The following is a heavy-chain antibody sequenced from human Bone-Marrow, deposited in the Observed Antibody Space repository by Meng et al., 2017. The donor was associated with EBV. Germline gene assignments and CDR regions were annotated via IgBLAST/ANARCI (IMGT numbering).Heavy chain of an antibody. CDR3: ARDLSGRFDP. J-gene: IGHJ5*02. CDR2: IPSDGNI. Sequence: VGVGGGVGQAGRSLRLSCAASGFSFSGYGMFWVRQAPGKGPEWVAIIPSDGNIYYADSVKGRFTISRDNSKNTLYLQMNSLRGEDTAVYYCARDLSGRFDPWGQGTLVTVSS. CDR1: GFSFSGYG. D-gene: IGHD1-14*01. V-gene: IGHV3-30*03.